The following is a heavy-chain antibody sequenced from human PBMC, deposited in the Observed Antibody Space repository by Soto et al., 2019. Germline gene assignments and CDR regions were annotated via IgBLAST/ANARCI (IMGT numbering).Heavy chain of an antibody. V-gene: IGHV1-2*04. CDR2: INPNSGGT. D-gene: IGHD2-2*01. CDR1: GYTFTGYY. CDR3: ARDGGSCTSCYEPTPHYYYYYYMDV. J-gene: IGHJ6*03. Sequence: ASVKVSCKASGYTFTGYYMHWVRQAPGQGLEWMGWINPNSGGTNYAQKFQGWVTMTRDTSISTAYMELSRLGSDDTAVYYCARDGGSCTSCYEPTPHYYYYYYMDVWGKGTTVTVSS.